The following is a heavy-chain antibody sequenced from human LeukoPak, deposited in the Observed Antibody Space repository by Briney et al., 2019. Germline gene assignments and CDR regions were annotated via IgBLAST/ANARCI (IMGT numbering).Heavy chain of an antibody. D-gene: IGHD3-22*01. V-gene: IGHV3-33*01. J-gene: IGHJ4*02. CDR2: IWSDGSKK. Sequence: GGSLRLSCTASGFTFSSCGMHWVRQAPGQGLEWVAVIWSDGSKKYHADSVKGRFTISRDNTKNMLYLQMNSLRAEDTAIYYCVRVGTDSIGSYPDYWGQGTLVTVTA. CDR1: GFTFSSCG. CDR3: VRVGTDSIGSYPDY.